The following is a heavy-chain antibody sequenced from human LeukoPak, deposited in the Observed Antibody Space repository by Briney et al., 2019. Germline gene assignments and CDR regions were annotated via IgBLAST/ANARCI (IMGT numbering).Heavy chain of an antibody. J-gene: IGHJ4*02. Sequence: PGGSPGISCAAPGFNLRSYNINWVRQAPGKGLEWVSSISSSGSYIYYADSVKGRFSISRDNAKKSLYLQMNSLRAEDTAVYFCARGGSWVDYWGQGTLVTVSS. V-gene: IGHV3-21*01. CDR3: ARGGSWVDY. CDR2: ISSSGSYI. D-gene: IGHD3-10*01. CDR1: GFNLRSYN.